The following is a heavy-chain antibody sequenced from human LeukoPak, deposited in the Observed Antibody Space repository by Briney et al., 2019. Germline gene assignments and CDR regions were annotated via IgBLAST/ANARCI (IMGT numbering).Heavy chain of an antibody. V-gene: IGHV3-21*01. Sequence: GGSLRLSCAASGFTFSSYSMNWVRQAPGKGLEWVSSISSSSSYIYYADSVKGRFTISRDNAKNSLYLQMNSQRAEDTAVYYCARDPSSGWFDYWGQGTLVTVSS. J-gene: IGHJ4*02. CDR2: ISSSSSYI. D-gene: IGHD6-19*01. CDR3: ARDPSSGWFDY. CDR1: GFTFSSYS.